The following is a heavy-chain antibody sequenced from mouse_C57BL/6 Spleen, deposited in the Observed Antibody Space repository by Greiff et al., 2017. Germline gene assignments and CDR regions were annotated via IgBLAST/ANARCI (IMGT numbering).Heavy chain of an antibody. CDR2: IDPETGGT. Sequence: QVQLQQSGAELVRPGASVTLSCKASGYTFTDYEMHWVKQTPVHGLEWIGAIDPETGGTAYNQKFKGKAILTADKSSSTAYMELRSLTSEDSAVYYCTEDKIYYDFLDYWGQGTTLTVSS. D-gene: IGHD2-4*01. CDR3: TEDKIYYDFLDY. J-gene: IGHJ2*01. CDR1: GYTFTDYE. V-gene: IGHV1-15*01.